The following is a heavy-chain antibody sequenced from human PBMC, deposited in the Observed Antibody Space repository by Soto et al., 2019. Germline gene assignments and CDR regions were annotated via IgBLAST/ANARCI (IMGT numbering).Heavy chain of an antibody. CDR2: IVPIYPTA. CDR1: GGTFSRYR. J-gene: IGHJ4*02. D-gene: IGHD6-13*01. CDR3: VRDSGAKLSSS. Sequence: SVKVSCKASGGTFSRYRIHWVRQAPGQGLEWVGGIVPIYPTADYAQKFQVRVTITADESARRSYMELRSLKSKDTVVYYCVRDSGAKLSSSWGQGTLVTVSS. V-gene: IGHV1-69*13.